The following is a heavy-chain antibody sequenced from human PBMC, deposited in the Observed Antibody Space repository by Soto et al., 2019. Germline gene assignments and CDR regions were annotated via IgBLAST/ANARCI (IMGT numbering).Heavy chain of an antibody. CDR1: GGSITSSSHF. J-gene: IGHJ5*02. Sequence: SETLSLTCTVSGGSITSSSHFWGWVRQPPGKGLEWIGTIYFTGNTYYTPSLKSRLTMSIDTSKNEFSLRLNSVTAADTAVYYCARQTFTIAADSYGRSNWFDPWGPGTLVTVSS. CDR2: IYFTGNT. D-gene: IGHD3-9*01. CDR3: ARQTFTIAADSYGRSNWFDP. V-gene: IGHV4-39*01.